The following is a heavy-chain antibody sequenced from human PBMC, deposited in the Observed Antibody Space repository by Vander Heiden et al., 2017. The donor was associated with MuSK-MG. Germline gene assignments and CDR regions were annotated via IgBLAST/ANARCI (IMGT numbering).Heavy chain of an antibody. CDR3: AKEAFGEISSYFDG. CDR2: SSARGGST. D-gene: IGHD3-10*01. CDR1: SNYA. J-gene: IGHJ4*02. V-gene: IGHV3-23*01. Sequence: EVQLWESGGGLVQPGGSLRLSCAAFSNYAMSWVRQAPGKGLEWVSGSSARGGSTYDADSVKGRFTISRDNSKNTLYMQMNSLRAEDTAVDYCAKEAFGEISSYFDGWGKGSLGTGSS.